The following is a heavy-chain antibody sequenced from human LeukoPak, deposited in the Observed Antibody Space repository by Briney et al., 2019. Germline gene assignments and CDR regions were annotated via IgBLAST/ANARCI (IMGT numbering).Heavy chain of an antibody. CDR3: AKVDTAMVENFDY. V-gene: IGHV3-23*01. Sequence: GGSLRLSCAASGFTFSTYAMSWVRQAPGKGLEWVSAISGSGGSTYYADSVKGRFTISRDNSKNTLYLQMNSLRAEDTALYYCAKVDTAMVENFDYWGQGTPVTVSS. CDR2: ISGSGGST. J-gene: IGHJ4*02. CDR1: GFTFSTYA. D-gene: IGHD5-18*01.